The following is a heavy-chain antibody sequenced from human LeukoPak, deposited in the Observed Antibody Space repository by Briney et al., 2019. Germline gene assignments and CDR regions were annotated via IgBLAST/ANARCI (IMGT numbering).Heavy chain of an antibody. J-gene: IGHJ5*02. V-gene: IGHV4-59*11. CDR3: ARDSEYSSSHSHFDP. CDR1: GGSISSQY. Sequence: KASETLSLTCTVSGGSISSQYWSWIRQPPGKGLEWIGYIYYSGSTSYNPSLKSRVTISVDTSKNQFSLRLSSVTAADTAVYYCARDSEYSSSHSHFDPWAREPWSPSPQ. D-gene: IGHD6-6*01. CDR2: IYYSGST.